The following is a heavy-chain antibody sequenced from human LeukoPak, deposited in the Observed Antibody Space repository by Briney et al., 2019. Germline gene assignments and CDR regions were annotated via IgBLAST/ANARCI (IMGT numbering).Heavy chain of an antibody. V-gene: IGHV4-39*02. Sequence: SETLSLTCIVSLGTISKSSYCRGWIRQPPGKGPEWIGSISFSGNTYYNPSLNSRVTISVDTSKNHFSLKLSSVTAADTAVYYCARFFSGYNSYYYYGMDVWGQGTTVTVSS. CDR2: ISFSGNT. CDR1: LGTISKSSYC. CDR3: ARFFSGYNSYYYYGMDV. D-gene: IGHD5-12*01. J-gene: IGHJ6*02.